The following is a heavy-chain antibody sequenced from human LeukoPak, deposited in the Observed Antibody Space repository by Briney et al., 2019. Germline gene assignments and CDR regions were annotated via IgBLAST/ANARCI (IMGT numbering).Heavy chain of an antibody. J-gene: IGHJ4*02. CDR1: GFTVSSNY. Sequence: GGSLTLSCAASGFTVSSNYMSWVRQAPGKGLEWVSVIYSGGSTYYADSVKGRFTISRDNSKNTLYLQMNSLRAEDTAVYYCARDKEGPLDYWGQGTLVTVSS. V-gene: IGHV3-53*01. CDR2: IYSGGST. CDR3: ARDKEGPLDY.